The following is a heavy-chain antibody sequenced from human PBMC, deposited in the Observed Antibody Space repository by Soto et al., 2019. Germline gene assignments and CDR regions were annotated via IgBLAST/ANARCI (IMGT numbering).Heavy chain of an antibody. J-gene: IGHJ4*02. CDR1: GGSISSYY. CDR2: IYYSGST. V-gene: IGHV4-59*08. D-gene: IGHD3-3*01. Sequence: SETLSLTCTVSGGSISSYYWSWIRQPPGKGLEWIGYIYYSGSTNYNPSLKSRVTISVDTSKNQFSLKLSSVTAADTAVYYCARHSFFGRYDFWSGPGRFDYWGQGTLVTVSS. CDR3: ARHSFFGRYDFWSGPGRFDY.